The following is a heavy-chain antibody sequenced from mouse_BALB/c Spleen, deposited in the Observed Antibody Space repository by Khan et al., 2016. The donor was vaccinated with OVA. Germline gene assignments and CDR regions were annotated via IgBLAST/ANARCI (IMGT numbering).Heavy chain of an antibody. Sequence: QVQLQQSGAELVRPGSSVKISCKASGYTFSSSWMNWVKQRPGQGLEWIGQIFPGNDDADYNGKFKGKATLTADKSSRTAYMQLTSLSFEDSAVFFCARYFDSRLAYWGQGTLVTVSA. J-gene: IGHJ3*01. CDR3: ARYFDSRLAY. D-gene: IGHD2-12*01. V-gene: IGHV1-80*01. CDR2: IFPGNDDA. CDR1: GYTFSSSW.